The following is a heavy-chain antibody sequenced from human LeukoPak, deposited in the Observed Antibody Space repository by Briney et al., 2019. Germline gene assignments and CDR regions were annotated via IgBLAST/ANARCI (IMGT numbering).Heavy chain of an antibody. CDR3: ARRGSGGRSFDY. D-gene: IGHD3-10*01. V-gene: IGHV4-59*08. Sequence: SETLSLTCTVSGGSINSYYWSWIRQSPGKGLEWIGYIYYTGGTNYNPSLKSRVTISVDTSKNQFSLKLSSVTATDTAVYYCARRGSGGRSFDYWGQGTLVTVSS. CDR1: GGSINSYY. CDR2: IYYTGGT. J-gene: IGHJ4*02.